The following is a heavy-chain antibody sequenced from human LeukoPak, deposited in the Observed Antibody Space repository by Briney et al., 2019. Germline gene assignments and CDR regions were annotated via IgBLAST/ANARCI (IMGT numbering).Heavy chain of an antibody. D-gene: IGHD4-17*01. V-gene: IGHV1-69*13. CDR2: IIPIFGTA. J-gene: IGHJ3*02. Sequence: ASVKVSCKASGGTFSSYAISWVRQAPGQGLEWMGGIIPIFGTANYAQKFQGRVTITADESTSTAYMELSNLRSEDTAVYYCARGYYGDYVPRAFDIWGQGTMVTVSS. CDR1: GGTFSSYA. CDR3: ARGYYGDYVPRAFDI.